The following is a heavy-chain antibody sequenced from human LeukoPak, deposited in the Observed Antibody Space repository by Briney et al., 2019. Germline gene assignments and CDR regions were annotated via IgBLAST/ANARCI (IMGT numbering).Heavy chain of an antibody. J-gene: IGHJ4*02. CDR2: TYYSGTT. CDR3: ARDSRGYYDSSGYFDH. CDR1: GDSVSSDSYY. V-gene: IGHV4-61*01. Sequence: PSETLSLTRTVSGDSVSSDSYYWSWIRQPPGKGLEWIGYTYYSGTTKQNPSLKSRVTLSVDTSKNQLYLKLNSVTAADTAVYYCARDSRGYYDSSGYFDHWGQGTLVTVSS. D-gene: IGHD3-22*01.